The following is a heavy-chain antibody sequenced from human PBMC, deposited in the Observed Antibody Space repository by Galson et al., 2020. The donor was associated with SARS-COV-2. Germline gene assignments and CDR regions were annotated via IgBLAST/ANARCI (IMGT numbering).Heavy chain of an antibody. CDR1: GFTFSTAW. Sequence: GESLKISCAVSGFTFSTAWMIWVRQAPGKGIEWVGRIKTRSDGETTDYGAPVKGRFIISRDDSKDTLYLHMNSLRTEDTAVYYCAIRFGGLGYMDVWGKVTTVTVSA. J-gene: IGHJ6*04. CDR3: AIRFGGLGYMDV. CDR2: IKTRSDGETT. D-gene: IGHD3-10*01. V-gene: IGHV3-15*01.